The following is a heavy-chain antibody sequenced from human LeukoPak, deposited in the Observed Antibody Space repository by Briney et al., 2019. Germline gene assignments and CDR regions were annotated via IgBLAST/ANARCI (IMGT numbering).Heavy chain of an antibody. V-gene: IGHV3-48*01. D-gene: IGHD6-19*01. Sequence: GGSLRLSCAASGFTFSSYSMNWVRQAPGKGLEWVSYISSSSSTIYYADSVKGRFTISRDNAKNSLYLQMNSLRAEDTAVYYCARQLGGWYGPNFDYWGQGTLVTVSS. CDR1: GFTFSSYS. J-gene: IGHJ4*02. CDR3: ARQLGGWYGPNFDY. CDR2: ISSSSSTI.